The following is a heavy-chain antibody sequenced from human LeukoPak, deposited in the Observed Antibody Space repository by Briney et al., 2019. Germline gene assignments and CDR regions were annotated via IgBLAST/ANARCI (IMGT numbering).Heavy chain of an antibody. CDR1: GFTFGDYA. D-gene: IGHD1-26*01. CDR2: IRSKAYGGAT. V-gene: IGHV3-49*03. CDR3: TSIVELGAFDI. J-gene: IGHJ3*02. Sequence: GGSLRLSCTASGFTFGDYAMSWFRQAPGKGLEWVGFIRSKAYGGATDYAASVKGRFTISRDDSKNTLYLQMNSPKTEDTAVYYCTSIVELGAFDIWGQGTMVTVSS.